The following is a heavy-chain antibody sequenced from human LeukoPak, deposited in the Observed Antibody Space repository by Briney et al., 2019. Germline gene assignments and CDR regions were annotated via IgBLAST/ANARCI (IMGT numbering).Heavy chain of an antibody. V-gene: IGHV3-33*01. CDR1: GFSFSLYG. CDR3: AREPPGNYDSSGHYYAYFDC. D-gene: IGHD3-22*01. CDR2: IWAAGNDD. Sequence: GGSLRLSCGASGFSFSLYGMHWVRQAPGKGLEWVAFIWAAGNDDFYADSVKGRFTISRDNAKNSLYLQMNSLTDEDTAVYYCAREPPGNYDSSGHYYAYFDCWGQGTLVTVSS. J-gene: IGHJ4*02.